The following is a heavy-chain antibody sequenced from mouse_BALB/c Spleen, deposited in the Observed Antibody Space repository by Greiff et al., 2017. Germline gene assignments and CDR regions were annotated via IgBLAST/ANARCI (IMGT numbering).Heavy chain of an antibody. V-gene: IGHV5-4*02. Sequence: EVQGVESGGGLVKPGGSLKLSCAASGFTFSDYYMYWVRQTPEKRLEWVATISDGGSYTYYPDSVKGRFTISRDNAKNNLYLQMSSLKSEDTAMYYCARVYDGYLDYWGQGTTLTVSS. CDR2: ISDGGSYT. D-gene: IGHD2-3*01. CDR1: GFTFSDYY. CDR3: ARVYDGYLDY. J-gene: IGHJ2*01.